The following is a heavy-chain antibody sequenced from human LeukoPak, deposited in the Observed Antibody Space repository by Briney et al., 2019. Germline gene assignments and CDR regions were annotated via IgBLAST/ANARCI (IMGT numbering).Heavy chain of an antibody. J-gene: IGHJ4*02. CDR2: INSHGDTT. D-gene: IGHD3-3*01. V-gene: IGHV3-74*01. Sequence: GGSLRLSCEATGFTFSKYRMHWVRQSPGKGLVWVSFINSHGDTTTYADSVRGRFTISRDNAKNTVFLQMTSLVAEDTAVYYCARASGYLNDLDFWGQGTQVSVSS. CDR1: GFTFSKYR. CDR3: ARASGYLNDLDF.